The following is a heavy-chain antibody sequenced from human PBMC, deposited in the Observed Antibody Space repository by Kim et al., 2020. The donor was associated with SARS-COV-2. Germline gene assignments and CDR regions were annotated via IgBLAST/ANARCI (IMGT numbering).Heavy chain of an antibody. CDR3: AKRESSNWSYIDY. CDR1: GFTFLNHD. D-gene: IGHD6-13*01. Sequence: GGSLRLSCAVSGFTFLNHDMNWVRQAPGRGLEWVSGISGSGSGTYYADSVKGRFTISKDHSKNMLYMQMNNLRVEDTAVYYCAKRESSNWSYIDYWGQGALVTVSS. J-gene: IGHJ4*02. CDR2: ISGSGSGT. V-gene: IGHV3-23*01.